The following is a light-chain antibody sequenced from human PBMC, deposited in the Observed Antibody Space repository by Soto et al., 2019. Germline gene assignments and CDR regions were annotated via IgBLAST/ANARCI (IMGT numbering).Light chain of an antibody. CDR3: KQYGCSALFN. CDR2: GAS. CDR1: QSVISNY. J-gene: IGKJ3*01. V-gene: IGKV3-20*01. Sequence: EFVLTQSPGTLSLSPGERATLSCRAGQSVISNYLAWYQQKPGQAPRLLIYGASSRATGIPDRFSGSGSGTDLTLTIRRLEPDNYAVNDCKQYGCSALFNFGPGTNVDIK.